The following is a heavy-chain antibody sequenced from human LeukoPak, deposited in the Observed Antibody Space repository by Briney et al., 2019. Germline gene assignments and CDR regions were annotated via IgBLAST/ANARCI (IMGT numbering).Heavy chain of an antibody. V-gene: IGHV3-53*01. CDR1: GFTVSSNY. CDR2: IYSGGST. D-gene: IGHD1-26*01. CDR3: ATTGSGSYYDY. Sequence: GGSLRLSCAASGFTVSSNYMSWVRQAPGKGLEWVSVIYSGGSTYYADSVKGRFTISRDNSKNTLYLQMNSLRAEDTAVYYCATTGSGSYYDYWGQGTLVTVSS. J-gene: IGHJ4*02.